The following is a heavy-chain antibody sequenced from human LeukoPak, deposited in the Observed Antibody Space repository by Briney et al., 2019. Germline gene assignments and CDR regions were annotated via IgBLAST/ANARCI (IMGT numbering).Heavy chain of an antibody. CDR3: ARATQYCSGGSCYSGGPHFDY. CDR2: IYPRDGST. Sequence: GASVKVSCKASGYSFTSNYIHWVRQAPGQGLEWMGMIYPRDGSTSYAQKFQGRVTVTRDTSTSTVHMELSGLRSEDTAVYYCARATQYCSGGSCYSGGPHFDYRGRGTLVTVSS. J-gene: IGHJ4*02. CDR1: GYSFTSNY. V-gene: IGHV1-46*01. D-gene: IGHD2-15*01.